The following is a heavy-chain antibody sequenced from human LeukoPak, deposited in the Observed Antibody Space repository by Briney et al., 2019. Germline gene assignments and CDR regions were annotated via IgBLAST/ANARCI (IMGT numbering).Heavy chain of an antibody. J-gene: IGHJ4*02. V-gene: IGHV3-23*01. CDR3: AKDLMIVVVITYFDY. CDR2: ISGSGGST. D-gene: IGHD3-22*01. CDR1: GFTFSSYA. Sequence: TGGSLRLSCAASGFTFSSYAMSWVRQAPGKGLEWVSAISGSGGSTYYADSVKGRFTISRDNSKNTLYLQMNSLGAEDTAVYYCAKDLMIVVVITYFDYWGQGTLVTVSS.